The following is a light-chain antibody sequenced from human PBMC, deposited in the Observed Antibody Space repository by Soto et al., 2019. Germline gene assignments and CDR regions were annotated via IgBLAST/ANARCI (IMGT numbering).Light chain of an antibody. Sequence: QSVLTQPPSVSGAPGQRVTISCTGSSSNIGAGYDVHWYQQLPGTAPKLLIYGNSNRPSGVPDRFSGSKSGTSASLAITGRQTEDEADYYCQSYDNSLSGRVVFGGGTKLTVL. J-gene: IGLJ2*01. CDR3: QSYDNSLSGRVV. CDR1: SSNIGAGYD. CDR2: GNS. V-gene: IGLV1-40*01.